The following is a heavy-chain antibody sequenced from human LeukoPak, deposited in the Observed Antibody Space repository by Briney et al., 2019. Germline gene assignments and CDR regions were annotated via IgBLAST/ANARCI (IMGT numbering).Heavy chain of an antibody. CDR1: GSSFSSYT. CDR3: ARYGDYDFWSKDFQH. J-gene: IGHJ1*01. V-gene: IGHV1-69*02. CDR2: IIPIHDMI. Sequence: SVKVSCKVSGSSFSSYTISWVRQAPGQGLQWMGRIIPIHDMISYAQNFQDRVTITADKSTSTAYMELRSLRSDDTAVYYCARYGDYDFWSKDFQHWGQGTLVTVSS. D-gene: IGHD3-3*01.